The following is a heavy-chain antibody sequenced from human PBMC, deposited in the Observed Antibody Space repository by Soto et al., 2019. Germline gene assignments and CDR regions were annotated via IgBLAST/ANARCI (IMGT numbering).Heavy chain of an antibody. CDR1: GGSISSGGYY. Sequence: SETLSLTCTVSGGSISSGGYYWSWIRQHPGKGLEWIGYIYYSGSTYYNPSLKSRVTISVDTSKNQFSLKLSSVTAADTAVYYCARDIGRMDYIWFDPWGQGTLVTVSS. D-gene: IGHD2-15*01. V-gene: IGHV4-31*03. J-gene: IGHJ5*02. CDR3: ARDIGRMDYIWFDP. CDR2: IYYSGST.